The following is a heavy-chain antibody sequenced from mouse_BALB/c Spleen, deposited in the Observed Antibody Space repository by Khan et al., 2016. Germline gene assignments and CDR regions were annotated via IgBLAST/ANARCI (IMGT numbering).Heavy chain of an antibody. CDR1: AYSITSGYY. CDR3: ASFYYGNYLYYAMDY. J-gene: IGHJ4*01. D-gene: IGHD2-1*01. CDR2: ISYDGSN. Sequence: EVQLQESGPGLVKPSQSLSLTCSVTAYSITSGYYWNWIRQFPGNKLEWMGYISYDGSNNYNPSLKNRISITRDTSKNQFFLKLNSVTTEDTATYYCASFYYGNYLYYAMDYWGQGTSVTVSS. V-gene: IGHV3-6*02.